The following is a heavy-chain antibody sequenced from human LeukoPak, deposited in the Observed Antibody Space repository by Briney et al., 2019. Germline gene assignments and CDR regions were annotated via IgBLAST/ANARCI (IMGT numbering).Heavy chain of an antibody. D-gene: IGHD1-14*01. CDR1: GFTFSSYG. J-gene: IGHJ5*02. Sequence: PGGSLRLSCAASGFTFSSYGMHWVRQAPGKGLEWVAVIWYDGSNKYYADSVKGRFTISRDNSKNTLYLQMDSLRAEDTALYYCAKGSGINHYHWIDPWGQGTLVTASS. V-gene: IGHV3-33*06. CDR2: IWYDGSNK. CDR3: AKGSGINHYHWIDP.